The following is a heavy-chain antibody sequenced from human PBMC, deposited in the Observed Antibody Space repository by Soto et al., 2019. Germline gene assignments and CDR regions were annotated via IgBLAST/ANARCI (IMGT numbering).Heavy chain of an antibody. D-gene: IGHD7-27*01. Sequence: QVQLVQSGAEVKKPGSSVKVSCKASGGTFSNYAISWVRQAPGQGLEWMGGIIPMFGTANYAQKFQGRVMMSADESTSTAYMELSSLRSEDTAVYYGARDLNWGRYQFDYWGQGTLVTVSS. CDR2: IIPMFGTA. CDR3: ARDLNWGRYQFDY. CDR1: GGTFSNYA. V-gene: IGHV1-69*12. J-gene: IGHJ4*02.